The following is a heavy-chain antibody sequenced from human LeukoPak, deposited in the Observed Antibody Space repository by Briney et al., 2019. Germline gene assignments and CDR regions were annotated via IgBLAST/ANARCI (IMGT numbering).Heavy chain of an antibody. CDR1: GGSISSYY. Sequence: PSETLSLTCTVSGGSISSYYWTWIRQPPGKGLEWIGYTHSSGSTNYNPSLKSRVTISVDTSKNQFSLKLRSVTAADTAVYYCARQPDIAVAGIGYWGQGTLVTVSS. D-gene: IGHD6-19*01. CDR2: THSSGST. J-gene: IGHJ4*02. V-gene: IGHV4-59*08. CDR3: ARQPDIAVAGIGY.